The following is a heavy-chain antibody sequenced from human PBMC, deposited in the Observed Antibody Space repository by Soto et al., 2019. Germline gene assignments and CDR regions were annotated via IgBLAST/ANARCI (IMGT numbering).Heavy chain of an antibody. CDR2: ISSSSSTI. CDR3: ARDKASIAAALSSFYFDY. Sequence: EVQLVESGGGLVQPGGSLRLSCAASGFTFSSYSMNWVRQAPGKGLEWVSYISSSSSTIYYADSVKGRFTISRDNAKNSLYLQMNSRRDEDTAVYYCARDKASIAAALSSFYFDYWGQGTLVTVSS. D-gene: IGHD6-13*01. J-gene: IGHJ4*02. V-gene: IGHV3-48*02. CDR1: GFTFSSYS.